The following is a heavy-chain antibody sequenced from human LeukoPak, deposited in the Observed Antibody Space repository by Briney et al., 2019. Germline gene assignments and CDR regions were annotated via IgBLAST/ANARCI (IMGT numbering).Heavy chain of an antibody. CDR2: ISGSGGST. Sequence: GGSLRLSCAASGFTFSSYAMGWVRQAPGKGLDWVSAISGSGGSTYYADSVKGRFTISRDNSKNTLYLQMNSLRAEDTAVYYCASITMVRGVIISFDYWGQGTLVTVSS. V-gene: IGHV3-23*01. CDR3: ASITMVRGVIISFDY. CDR1: GFTFSSYA. D-gene: IGHD3-10*01. J-gene: IGHJ4*02.